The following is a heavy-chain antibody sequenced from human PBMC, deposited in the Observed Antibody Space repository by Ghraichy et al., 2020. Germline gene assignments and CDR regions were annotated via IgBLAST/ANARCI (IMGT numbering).Heavy chain of an antibody. CDR1: GYTFVDYY. CDR3: ARRLVSGSNDLDY. CDR2: SNPKSGDT. V-gene: IGHV1-2*02. J-gene: IGHJ4*02. Sequence: ASVKGSCKASGYTFVDYYIYWVRQAPGQGLEWMGWSNPKSGDTDYAQKFQGRINMTRDTSISTAHMELSRLRSDDTAVYFCARRLVSGSNDLDYWGQGTLITVSS. D-gene: IGHD1-1*01.